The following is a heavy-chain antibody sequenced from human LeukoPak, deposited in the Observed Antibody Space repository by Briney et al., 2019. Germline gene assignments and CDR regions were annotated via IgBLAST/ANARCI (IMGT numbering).Heavy chain of an antibody. D-gene: IGHD3-9*01. V-gene: IGHV4-39*01. CDR2: IYYSGST. CDR1: GGSISSSNYY. Sequence: SETLSLTCTVSGGSISSSNYYWGWIRQPPGKGLEWIGSIYYSGSTYYNPSLKSGVTISVDTSKNQFSLKLSSVTAADTAVYYCARQSSDILTGYYRGPYYYGMDVWGQGTTVTVSS. J-gene: IGHJ6*02. CDR3: ARQSSDILTGYYRGPYYYGMDV.